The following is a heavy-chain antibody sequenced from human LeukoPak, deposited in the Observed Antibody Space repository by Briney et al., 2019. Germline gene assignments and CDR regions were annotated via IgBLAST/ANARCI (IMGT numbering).Heavy chain of an antibody. J-gene: IGHJ5*02. D-gene: IGHD6-13*01. Sequence: ASVKVSCKASGYTFTSYDINWVRQATGQGLEWMGWMNPNSGNTGYAQKFQGRVTMTRNTSISTAYMELSSLRSEDTAVYYCARAPRAGYSSSWYFRYNWFDPWGQGTLVTVSS. V-gene: IGHV1-8*01. CDR3: ARAPRAGYSSSWYFRYNWFDP. CDR2: MNPNSGNT. CDR1: GYTFTSYD.